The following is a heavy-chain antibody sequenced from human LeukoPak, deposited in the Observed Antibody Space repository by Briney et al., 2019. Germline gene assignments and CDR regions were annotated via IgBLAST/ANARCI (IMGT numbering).Heavy chain of an antibody. J-gene: IGHJ4*02. CDR1: GYTFGTHW. Sequence: ASVKVSCKASGYTFGTHWMHWVRQAPGQGLEWVGWINPNSGGTNYAQKFQGRVTMTRDTSINTTYMELSRLQSDDTAVYYCARGSGCYNWGQGTLVTVSP. CDR3: ARGSGCYN. V-gene: IGHV1-2*02. CDR2: INPNSGGT. D-gene: IGHD6-19*01.